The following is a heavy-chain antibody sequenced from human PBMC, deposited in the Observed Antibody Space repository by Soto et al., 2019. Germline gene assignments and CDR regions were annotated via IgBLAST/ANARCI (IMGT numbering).Heavy chain of an antibody. CDR3: ARIPYSNTSYYDSPCGTDF. CDR2: IYPADSDT. CDR1: GYSFPSEW. J-gene: IGHJ6*02. V-gene: IGHV5-51*01. Sequence: GESLKISCKGSGYSFPSEWIGWVRQMPGKGLEWMGSIYPADSDTRYSPSFQGQVTISADKSIRTAYLEWSSLKASDSGVYYCARIPYSNTSYYDSPCGTDFSGQATKVTVSS. D-gene: IGHD3-10*01.